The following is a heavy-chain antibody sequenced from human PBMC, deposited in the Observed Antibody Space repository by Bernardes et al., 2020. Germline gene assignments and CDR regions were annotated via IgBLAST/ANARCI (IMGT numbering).Heavy chain of an antibody. CDR2: FTIRNADI. V-gene: IGHV3-23*01. D-gene: IGHD1-26*01. Sequence: VGSLRLSCTGPGFTLHNPDKTWVRQAPGKGLEWVAGFTIRNADIDYAESVRGRFIISRDDSRNTLYLQMNSLRVEDTGIYYCAKDVGGTFNAWGQGILVTVSS. J-gene: IGHJ5*02. CDR1: GFTLHNPD. CDR3: AKDVGGTFNA.